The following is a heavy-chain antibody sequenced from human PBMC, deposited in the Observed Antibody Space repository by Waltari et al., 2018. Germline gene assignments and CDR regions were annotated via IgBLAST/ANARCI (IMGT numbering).Heavy chain of an antibody. CDR3: ANRSLGRTGTGTLLDY. Sequence: QITLKESGPTLVKPTQTLTLTCTFSGFSLSTSGVGVGWIRPPRGKALEWLDLIYWHDDKRYSPALKGRLTITNDTSKNQVVRKIATMDPVDTATNDCANRSLGRTGTGTLLDYWGQGTLVTVSS. V-gene: IGHV2-5*01. D-gene: IGHD1-1*01. CDR2: IYWHDDK. J-gene: IGHJ4*02. CDR1: GFSLSTSGVG.